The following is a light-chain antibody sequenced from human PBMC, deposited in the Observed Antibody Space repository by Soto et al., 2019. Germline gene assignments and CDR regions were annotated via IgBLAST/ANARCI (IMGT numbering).Light chain of an antibody. J-gene: IGKJ1*01. V-gene: IGKV3-20*01. Sequence: EILLTQSPSTLSLSPGEGVTLSCRASQSVTVNSLAWYQQKPGQAPRLLLYGASTRATGIPDRFSGSGSGTDFTLTISRLEPEDFAVYYCQQYGSSGTFGQGTKVDIK. CDR2: GAS. CDR1: QSVTVNS. CDR3: QQYGSSGT.